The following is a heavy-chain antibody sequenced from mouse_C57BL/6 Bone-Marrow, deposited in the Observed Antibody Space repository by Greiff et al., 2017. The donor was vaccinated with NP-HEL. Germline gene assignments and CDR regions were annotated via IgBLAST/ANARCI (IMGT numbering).Heavy chain of an antibody. CDR3: ARGQTGGYFDY. J-gene: IGHJ2*01. V-gene: IGHV7-1*01. CDR1: GFTFSDFY. D-gene: IGHD4-1*01. CDR2: SRNKANDYTT. Sequence: EVNLVESGGGLVQSGRSLRLSCATSGFTFSDFYMEWVRQAPGKGLEWIAASRNKANDYTTEYSASVKGRFIVSRDTSQSILYLQMNALRAEDTAIYYCARGQTGGYFDYWGQGTTLTVSS.